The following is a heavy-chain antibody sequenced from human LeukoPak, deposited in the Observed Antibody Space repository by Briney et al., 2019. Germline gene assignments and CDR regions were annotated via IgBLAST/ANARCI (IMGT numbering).Heavy chain of an antibody. J-gene: IGHJ6*02. Sequence: GESLEISCKGSGYSFTTYWIVWVRQMPGKGPEWMGVIYPGDSDTRYSPSFQGHVTISADKSISTAYLQWSSLKASDTAMYYCARRPTNYYGMDVWGQGTTVTVSS. CDR1: GYSFTTYW. CDR2: IYPGDSDT. V-gene: IGHV5-51*01. D-gene: IGHD1-26*01. CDR3: ARRPTNYYGMDV.